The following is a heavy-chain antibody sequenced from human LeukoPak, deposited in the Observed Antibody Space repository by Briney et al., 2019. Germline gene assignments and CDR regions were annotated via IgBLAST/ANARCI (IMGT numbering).Heavy chain of an antibody. D-gene: IGHD1-26*01. Sequence: GGSLRLSCAASGFTFSSYAMSWVRQAPGKGLEWVSAISGSGGSTYYADSVKGRFTISRDNSKNTLYLQMNSLRAEDTALYYCAKSPYGSYYYYYYMDVWGKGTAVTVSS. J-gene: IGHJ6*03. CDR2: ISGSGGST. CDR1: GFTFSSYA. CDR3: AKSPYGSYYYYYYMDV. V-gene: IGHV3-23*01.